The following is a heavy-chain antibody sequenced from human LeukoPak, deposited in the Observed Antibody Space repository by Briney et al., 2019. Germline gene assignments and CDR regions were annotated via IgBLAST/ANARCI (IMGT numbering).Heavy chain of an antibody. CDR3: ARDCSSTTCQGPVLDF. D-gene: IGHD2/OR15-2a*01. CDR2: IHPSGGNS. Sequence: ASVKISCKSSGYTFTSHYFHWVRQPPGQGLEWMGIIHPSGGNSRNTQNFQGRVTMTRDTSTSTVYLELSSLRSEDTAVYYCARDCSSTTCQGPVLDFWGQGTLVTVSS. V-gene: IGHV1-46*01. CDR1: GYTFTSHY. J-gene: IGHJ4*02.